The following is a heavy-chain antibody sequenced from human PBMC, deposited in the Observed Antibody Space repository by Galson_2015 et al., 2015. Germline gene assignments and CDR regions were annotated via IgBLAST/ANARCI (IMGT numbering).Heavy chain of an antibody. D-gene: IGHD5-18*01. CDR2: IYYSGST. CDR1: GGSISSGGYY. V-gene: IGHV4-31*03. J-gene: IGHJ4*02. Sequence: TLSLTCTVSGGSISSGGYYWSWIRQHPGKGLEWIGYIYYSGSTYYNPSLKSRVTISVDTSKNQFSLKLSSVTAADTAVYYCARIMEIYGYSYGYGPGYLDYWGQGTLVTVSS. CDR3: ARIMEIYGYSYGYGPGYLDY.